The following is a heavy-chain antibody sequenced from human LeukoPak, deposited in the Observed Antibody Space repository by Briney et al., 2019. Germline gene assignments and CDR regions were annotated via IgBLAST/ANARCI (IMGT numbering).Heavy chain of an antibody. CDR1: GYTFTGYY. D-gene: IGHD1-1*01. CDR3: ATAQSTTGTTTGSWFDP. CDR2: INPNSGGT. J-gene: IGHJ5*02. Sequence: GASVKVSCKASGYTFTGYYMHWVRQAPGQGLEWMGWINPNSGGTNYAQKFQGRVTMTRDTSISTAYMELSRLRSDDTAVYYCATAQSTTGTTTGSWFDPWGQGTLVTVSS. V-gene: IGHV1-2*02.